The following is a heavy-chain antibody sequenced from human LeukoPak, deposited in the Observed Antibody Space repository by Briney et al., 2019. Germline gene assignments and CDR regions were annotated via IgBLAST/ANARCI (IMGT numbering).Heavy chain of an antibody. V-gene: IGHV1-2*02. D-gene: IGHD5-18*01. CDR2: INPNSGGT. CDR1: GGTFSSYA. CDR3: AMERWIQLWLFDYYYGMDV. J-gene: IGHJ6*02. Sequence: ASVKVSCKASGGTFSSYAISWVRQAPGQGLEWMGWINPNSGGTNYAQKFQGRVTMTRDTSISTAYMELSRLRSDDTAVYYCAMERWIQLWLFDYYYGMDVWGQGTTVTVSS.